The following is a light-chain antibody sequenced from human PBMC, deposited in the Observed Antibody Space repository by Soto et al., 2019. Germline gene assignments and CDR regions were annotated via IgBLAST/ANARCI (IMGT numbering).Light chain of an antibody. CDR1: QSVSSRY. V-gene: IGKV3-20*01. Sequence: EIVLTQSPCTLSLSPGERATLSWRASQSVSSRYLAWYQQKPGQAPRLLIYGASSRATGIPDRFSGSGSGTDLTLTISRLETEAFAAYYCQQYNNWPPITFGQGTRLDIK. CDR2: GAS. CDR3: QQYNNWPPIT. J-gene: IGKJ5*01.